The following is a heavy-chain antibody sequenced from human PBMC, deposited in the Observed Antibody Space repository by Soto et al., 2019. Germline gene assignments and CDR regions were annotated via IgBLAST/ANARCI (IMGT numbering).Heavy chain of an antibody. CDR1: GGSISSSRYR. J-gene: IGHJ4*02. CDR2: IYYSGST. Sequence: QLQLQESGPGLVKPSETLSLICTVSGGSISSSRYRWGWVRQPPGKGLEWIGTIYYSGSTHYNPSLKSRITIYVDTSKSQFSLRLTSVTAADTAVYYCATVDGLGVVTPFMDYWGQGTLVTVSS. CDR3: ATVDGLGVVTPFMDY. D-gene: IGHD3-3*01. V-gene: IGHV4-39*01.